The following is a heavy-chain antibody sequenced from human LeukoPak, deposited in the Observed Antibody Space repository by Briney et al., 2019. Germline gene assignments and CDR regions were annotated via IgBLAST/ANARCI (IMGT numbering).Heavy chain of an antibody. CDR1: GGSFSGYY. V-gene: IGHV4-34*01. D-gene: IGHD6-6*01. Sequence: SETLSLTCAVYGGSFSGYYWSWIRQPPGKGLEWIGEINHSGSTNYNPSLKNRVTISVDTSKNQFSLKLSSVTAADTAVYYCASLSSSSMDYWGQGTLVTVSS. CDR3: ASLSSSSMDY. CDR2: INHSGST. J-gene: IGHJ4*02.